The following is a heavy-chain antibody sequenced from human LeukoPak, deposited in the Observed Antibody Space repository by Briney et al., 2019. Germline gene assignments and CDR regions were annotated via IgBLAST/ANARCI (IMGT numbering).Heavy chain of an antibody. D-gene: IGHD6-13*01. V-gene: IGHV3-23*01. CDR3: AKQSAGSAAWYSLHYDF. J-gene: IGHJ4*02. CDR1: GFTLSSYA. Sequence: GGSLRLSCAASGFTLSSYAMTWVRQAPGRGLEWVSRVGGGGGGTYYADSVKGRFTISRDNSKDTLYLQMNGLRAEDTAVYFCAKQSAGSAAWYSLHYDFWGQGTLVTVSS. CDR2: VGGGGGGT.